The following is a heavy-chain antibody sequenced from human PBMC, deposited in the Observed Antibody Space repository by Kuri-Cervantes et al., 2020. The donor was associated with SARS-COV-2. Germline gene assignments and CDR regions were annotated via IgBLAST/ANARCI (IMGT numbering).Heavy chain of an antibody. D-gene: IGHD6-19*01. CDR1: GFTFSSYA. V-gene: IGHV3-23*01. J-gene: IGHJ4*02. CDR3: AKVGTGIAVSGRFDY. Sequence: GGSLRLSCAASGFTFSSYAMSWVRQAPGKGLEWVSVISASGASTHYADSVKGRFTISRDNSKNTLYLQMNSLRAEDTAVYYCAKVGTGIAVSGRFDYWGQGTLVTVSS. CDR2: ISASGAST.